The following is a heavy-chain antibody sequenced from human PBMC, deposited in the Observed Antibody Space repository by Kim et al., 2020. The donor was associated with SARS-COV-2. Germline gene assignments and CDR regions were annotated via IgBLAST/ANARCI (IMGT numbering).Heavy chain of an antibody. V-gene: IGHV4-59*01. D-gene: IGHD4-17*01. J-gene: IGHJ5*02. CDR3: AKSYGDYDEDWFDP. Sequence: SETLSLTCTVSGGSISSYYWSWIRQPPGKGLEWIGYIYYSGSTNYNPSLKSRVTISVDTSKNQFSLKLSSVTAADTAVYYCAKSYGDYDEDWFDPWGQGTLVTVSS. CDR2: IYYSGST. CDR1: GGSISSYY.